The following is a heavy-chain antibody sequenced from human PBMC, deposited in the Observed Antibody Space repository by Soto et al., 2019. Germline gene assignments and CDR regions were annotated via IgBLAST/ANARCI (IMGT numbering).Heavy chain of an antibody. CDR2: ISGYNGNT. D-gene: IGHD3-10*01. Sequence: QVQLVQSGAEVKKPGASVKVSCKTSGYTFTNYGMSWVRQAPGQGLEWMGWISGYNGNTNYAEKFQDRGTLTTDTSTSTAYMELRGLRSDDTAVYYCARDYKTMGDWHFDHWGQGTRGTVSS. CDR1: GYTFTNYG. CDR3: ARDYKTMGDWHFDH. V-gene: IGHV1-18*01. J-gene: IGHJ4*02.